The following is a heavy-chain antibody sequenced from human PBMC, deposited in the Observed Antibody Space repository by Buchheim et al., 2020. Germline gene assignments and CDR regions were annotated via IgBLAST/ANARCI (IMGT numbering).Heavy chain of an antibody. Sequence: EVQLLESGGGLVLPGGSLRLSCAASGFTFSSSAMRWVRQAPGKGLEWLSAISGRGGSPYYADSVKGRFTISRDTSTNTLYLQMNRLRAEDTAVYYCAKGPNWNDIRSFDYWGQGTL. J-gene: IGHJ4*02. V-gene: IGHV3-23*01. CDR2: ISGRGGSP. CDR3: AKGPNWNDIRSFDY. D-gene: IGHD1-20*01. CDR1: GFTFSSSA.